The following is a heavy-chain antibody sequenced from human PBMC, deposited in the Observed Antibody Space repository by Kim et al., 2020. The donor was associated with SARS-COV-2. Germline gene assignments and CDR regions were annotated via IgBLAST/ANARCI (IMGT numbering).Heavy chain of an antibody. D-gene: IGHD3-3*02. CDR2: GGSR. V-gene: IGHV3-74*01. CDR3: TSIFEY. Sequence: GGSRYCADSVQGRFTPSRDNANNMVYLQMNSLRVDDTAIYYCTSIFEYWGQGALVTVSS. J-gene: IGHJ4*02.